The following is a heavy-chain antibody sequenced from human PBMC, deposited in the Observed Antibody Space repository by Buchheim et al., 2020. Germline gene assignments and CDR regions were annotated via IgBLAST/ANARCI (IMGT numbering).Heavy chain of an antibody. V-gene: IGHV4-31*03. Sequence: QVQLQESGPGLVKPSQTLSLTCTVSGGSISSGGYYWSWIRQHPGKGLEWIGYIYYSGSTYYNPSLKSRVTISVDTSKNQFSLKLSAVTAADTAVYYCARGEFALLRFLEWPHGLDVWGQGTT. J-gene: IGHJ6*02. CDR1: GGSISSGGYY. CDR3: ARGEFALLRFLEWPHGLDV. D-gene: IGHD3-3*01. CDR2: IYYSGST.